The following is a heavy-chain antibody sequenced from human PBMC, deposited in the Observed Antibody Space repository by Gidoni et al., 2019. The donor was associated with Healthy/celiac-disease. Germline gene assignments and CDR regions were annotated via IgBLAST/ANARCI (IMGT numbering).Heavy chain of an antibody. CDR1: GGTCSSYA. CDR2: ILPIFGIA. J-gene: IGHJ6*02. Sequence: QVQRVQSGAEGKKPGSSVKVSCKASGGTCSSYAISWVRQAPGQGLEWMGGILPIFGIANYAQKFQGRVTITADKSTSTAYMELSSLRSEDTAVYYCARGNNWKGSHYYYYYGMDVWGQGTTVTVSS. V-gene: IGHV1-69*17. CDR3: ARGNNWKGSHYYYYYGMDV. D-gene: IGHD1-20*01.